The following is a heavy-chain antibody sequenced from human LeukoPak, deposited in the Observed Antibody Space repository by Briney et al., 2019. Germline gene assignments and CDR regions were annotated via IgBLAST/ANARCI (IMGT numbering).Heavy chain of an antibody. CDR3: ARGGYCSSTSCYTGVFDY. Sequence: SETLSLTCAVYGGSFSGYYWSWIRQPPGKGLEWIGEINHSGSTNYNPSLKSRVTISVDTSKNQFSLKLSSVTAADTAVYYCARGGYCSSTSCYTGVFDYWGQGTLVTVSS. CDR2: INHSGST. CDR1: GGSFSGYY. V-gene: IGHV4-34*01. J-gene: IGHJ4*02. D-gene: IGHD2-2*02.